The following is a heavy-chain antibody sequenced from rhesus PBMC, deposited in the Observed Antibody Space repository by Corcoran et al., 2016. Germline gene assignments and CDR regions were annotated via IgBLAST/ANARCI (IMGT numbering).Heavy chain of an antibody. J-gene: IGHJ4*01. CDR1: GGSISGYC. CDR2: IGGSMGST. V-gene: IGHV4-165*01. Sequence: QVQLQESGPGLVKPSETLSLTCAVSGGSISGYCWGWLRPPPGQGLEWIGYIGGSMGSTYYNPSLKRRVTIYTDTSKTQFSLKLSSVTAADTAVYYCAIAAAGTFDDWGQGVLVTVSS. CDR3: AIAAAGTFDD. D-gene: IGHD6-31*01.